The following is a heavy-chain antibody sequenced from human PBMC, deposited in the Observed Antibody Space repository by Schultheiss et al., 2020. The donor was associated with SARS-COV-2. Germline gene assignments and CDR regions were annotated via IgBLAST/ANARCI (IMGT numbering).Heavy chain of an antibody. CDR3: ARDRYDFWSGYVSYWYFDL. J-gene: IGHJ2*01. V-gene: IGHV1-69*01. D-gene: IGHD3-3*01. CDR1: GGTFSSYA. CDR2: IIPIFGTA. Sequence: KISCKASGGTFSSYAISWVRQAPGQGLEWMGGIIPIFGTANYAQKFQGRVTITADESTSTAYMELSSLRSEDTAVYYCARDRYDFWSGYVSYWYFDLWGRGTRVTAPQ.